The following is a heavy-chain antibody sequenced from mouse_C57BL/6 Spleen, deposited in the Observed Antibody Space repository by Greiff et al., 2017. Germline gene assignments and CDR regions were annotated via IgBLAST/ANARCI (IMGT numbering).Heavy chain of an antibody. CDR1: GYAFSSSW. V-gene: IGHV1-82*01. J-gene: IGHJ1*03. CDR2: IYPGDGDT. CDR3: ARELKQGYFDV. Sequence: QVQLQQSGPELVKPGASVKISCKASGYAFSSSWMNWVKQRPGKGLEWIGRIYPGDGDTNYNGKFKGKATLTADKSSSTAYMQLSSLTSEDSAVYFCARELKQGYFDVWGTGTTVTVSS.